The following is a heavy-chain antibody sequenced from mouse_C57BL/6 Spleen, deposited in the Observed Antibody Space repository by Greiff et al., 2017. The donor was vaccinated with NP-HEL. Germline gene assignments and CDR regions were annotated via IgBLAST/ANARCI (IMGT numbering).Heavy chain of an antibody. V-gene: IGHV5-16*01. CDR2: INYDGSST. Sequence: EVQVVESEGGLVQPGSSMKLSCTASGFTFSDYYMAWVRQVPEKGLEWVANINYDGSSTYYLDSLKSRFIISRDNAKNILYLQMSSLKSEDTATYYCARGYYDYDDYYAMDYWGQGTSVTVSS. D-gene: IGHD2-4*01. CDR3: ARGYYDYDDYYAMDY. CDR1: GFTFSDYY. J-gene: IGHJ4*01.